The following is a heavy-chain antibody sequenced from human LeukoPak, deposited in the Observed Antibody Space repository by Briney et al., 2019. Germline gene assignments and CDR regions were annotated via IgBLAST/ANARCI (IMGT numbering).Heavy chain of an antibody. V-gene: IGHV3-23*01. CDR1: GLTFSSSA. CDR2: ISASGGST. J-gene: IGHJ5*02. CDR3: ARLLRGWSPHWFDP. Sequence: PGGSLRLSCAASGLTFSSSAMSRVRQAPGKGLEWVSGISASGGSTYYVGSVKGRFTISRDNAKNSLYLQMNSLRAEDTAVYYCARLLRGWSPHWFDPWGQGTLVTVSS. D-gene: IGHD6-19*01.